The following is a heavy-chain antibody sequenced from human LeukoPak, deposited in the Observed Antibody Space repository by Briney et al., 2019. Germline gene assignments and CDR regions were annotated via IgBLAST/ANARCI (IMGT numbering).Heavy chain of an antibody. CDR1: GFTFSSYA. D-gene: IGHD3-10*01. CDR3: ATNYVLLWFGELGTFDY. Sequence: GGSLRLSCAASGFTFSSYAMSWVRQAPGKGLEWVPAISGSGGSTYYADSVKGRFTISRDNSKNTLYLQMNSLRAEDTAVYYCATNYVLLWFGELGTFDYWGQGTLVTVSS. V-gene: IGHV3-23*01. CDR2: ISGSGGST. J-gene: IGHJ4*02.